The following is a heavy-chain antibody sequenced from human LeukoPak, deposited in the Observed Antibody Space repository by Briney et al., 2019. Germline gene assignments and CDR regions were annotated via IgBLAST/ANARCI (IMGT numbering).Heavy chain of an antibody. CDR2: IYYSGST. Sequence: SETLSLTCTVSGGSISSYYWSWIRQPPGKGLEWIGYIYYSGSTNYNPSLKSRVTISVDTSKNQFSLKLSSVTAADTAVYYCARGPSKVYYYGMDVWGQGTTVTVSS. J-gene: IGHJ6*02. CDR1: GGSISSYY. CDR3: ARGPSKVYYYGMDV. V-gene: IGHV4-59*01.